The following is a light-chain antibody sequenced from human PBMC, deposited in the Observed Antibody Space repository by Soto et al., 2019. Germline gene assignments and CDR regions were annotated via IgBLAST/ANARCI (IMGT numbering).Light chain of an antibody. CDR1: ENIRRGY. V-gene: IGKV3-20*01. Sequence: EIVLTQSPGTLSLSPGERATLSCRASENIRRGYLGWYQQKVGQAPRLLIYSVSSRATGVPDRFSGSGSGTDFTITISRLETEDFQVYYCQHYGSSPPKFTFGPGTKVDIK. CDR2: SVS. J-gene: IGKJ3*01. CDR3: QHYGSSPPKFT.